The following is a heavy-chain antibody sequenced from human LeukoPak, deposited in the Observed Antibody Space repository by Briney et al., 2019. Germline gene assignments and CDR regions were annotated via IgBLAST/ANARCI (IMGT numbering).Heavy chain of an antibody. V-gene: IGHV1-69*10. J-gene: IGHJ4*02. D-gene: IGHD1-26*01. CDR3: ARPIVGATTWDLDY. CDR2: IIPILGIA. CDR1: GGTFSSYA. Sequence: GASVKVSCKASGGTFSSYAISWMRQAPGQGLEWMGGIIPILGIANYAQKFQGRVTITADKSTSTAYMELSSLRSEDTAVYYCARPIVGATTWDLDYWGQGTLVTVSS.